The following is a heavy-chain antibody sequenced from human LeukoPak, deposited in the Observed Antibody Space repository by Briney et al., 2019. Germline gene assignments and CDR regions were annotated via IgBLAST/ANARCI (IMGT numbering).Heavy chain of an antibody. CDR2: ISAYNGNT. J-gene: IGHJ4*02. Sequence: RASAKVSCKASGYTFTSYGISWVRQAPGQGLEWMGWISAYNGNTNYAQKLQGRVTTTTDTSTSTAYMELRSLRSDDTAVYYCARERARTGPYFDYWGQGTLVTASS. D-gene: IGHD3/OR15-3a*01. CDR3: ARERARTGPYFDY. CDR1: GYTFTSYG. V-gene: IGHV1-18*01.